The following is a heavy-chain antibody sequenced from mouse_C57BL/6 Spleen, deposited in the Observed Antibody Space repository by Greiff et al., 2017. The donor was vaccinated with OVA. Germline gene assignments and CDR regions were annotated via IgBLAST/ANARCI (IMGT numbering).Heavy chain of an antibody. V-gene: IGHV3-6*01. D-gene: IGHD2-4*01. CDR1: GYSITSGYY. J-gene: IGHJ3*01. CDR2: ISYDGSN. Sequence: DVQLQESGPGLVKPSQSLSLTCSVTGYSITSGYYWNWIRQFPGNKLEWMGYISYDGSNNYNPSLKNRISITRDTSKNQFFLKLNSVTTEDAATYYCARAGGLRFADWGQGTLVTVSA. CDR3: ARAGGLRFAD.